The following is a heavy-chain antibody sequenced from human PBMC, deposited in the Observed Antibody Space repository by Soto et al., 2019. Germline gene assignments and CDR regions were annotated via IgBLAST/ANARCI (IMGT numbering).Heavy chain of an antibody. D-gene: IGHD2-15*01. V-gene: IGHV1-2*02. CDR1: GYTFSGHF. CDR2: INPNTGNT. J-gene: IGHJ4*02. Sequence: QVQLVQSGADLKKPGASVKVSCKTSGYTFSGHFLQWVRQAPGAGPEWMGWINPNTGNTKDGQKFEGRVTMTRDMSSSTAYMELTRLTVDDTAVYFCARAGSYCSGGSCYFAYWGQGSLVTVSS. CDR3: ARAGSYCSGGSCYFAY.